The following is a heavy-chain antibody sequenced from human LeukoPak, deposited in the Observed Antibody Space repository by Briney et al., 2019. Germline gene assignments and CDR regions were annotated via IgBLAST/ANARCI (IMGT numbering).Heavy chain of an antibody. V-gene: IGHV4-39*01. D-gene: IGHD3-3*01. CDR2: IYYSGST. CDR1: GGSISSSGYY. CDR3: ARSGYDFWSGYRPYMDV. Sequence: SETLSLTCTVSGGSISSSGYYWGWTRQPPGKGLEWIGSIYYSGSTYYNPSLKSRVTISVDTSKNQFSLKLSSVTAADTAVYYCARSGYDFWSGYRPYMDVWGKGTTVTVSS. J-gene: IGHJ6*03.